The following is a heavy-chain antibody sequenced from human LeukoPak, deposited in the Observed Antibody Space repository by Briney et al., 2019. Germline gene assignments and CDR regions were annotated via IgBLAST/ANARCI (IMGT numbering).Heavy chain of an antibody. Sequence: GGSLRLSCAASGFTFSSYAMNWVRQAPGKGLEWVSSISHSGSISYADSVKGRFAISRDNSKNTLCLQMSSLRAEDTAIYYCAKELTERWLIDAFDIWGQGTVVTVSS. CDR2: ISHSGSI. CDR1: GFTFSSYA. D-gene: IGHD6-19*01. V-gene: IGHV3-23*01. J-gene: IGHJ3*02. CDR3: AKELTERWLIDAFDI.